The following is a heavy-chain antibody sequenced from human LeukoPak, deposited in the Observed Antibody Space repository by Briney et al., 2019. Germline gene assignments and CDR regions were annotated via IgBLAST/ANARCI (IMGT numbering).Heavy chain of an antibody. CDR1: GFTFSSYG. Sequence: GGSLRLSCAASGFTFSSYGMHWVRQAPGKGLEWVAFIRYDGSNKYYADSVKGRFTISRDNSKNTLYLQMNSLRAEDTAVYYCARENSGSGSSWTENPGWFDPWGQGTLVTVSS. V-gene: IGHV3-30*02. D-gene: IGHD6-13*01. J-gene: IGHJ5*02. CDR3: ARENSGSGSSWTENPGWFDP. CDR2: IRYDGSNK.